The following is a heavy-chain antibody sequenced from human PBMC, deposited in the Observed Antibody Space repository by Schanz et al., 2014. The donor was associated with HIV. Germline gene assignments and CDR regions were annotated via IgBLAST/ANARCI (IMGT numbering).Heavy chain of an antibody. CDR3: AKVPEEGYFDP. Sequence: QVQLVQSGGGVVQPGRSLRLSCAASGFTFSRYGMHWVRQAPGKGLEWLADISQDGSKKFYIDSVKGRFTISRDNSKNTLFLQMNSLRAEDTAVYYCAKVPEEGYFDPWGQGTLVTVSS. D-gene: IGHD5-12*01. J-gene: IGHJ5*02. CDR1: GFTFSRYG. CDR2: ISQDGSKK. V-gene: IGHV3-30*18.